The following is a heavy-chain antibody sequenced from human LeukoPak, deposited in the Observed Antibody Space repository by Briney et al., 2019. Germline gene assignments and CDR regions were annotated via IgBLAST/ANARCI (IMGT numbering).Heavy chain of an antibody. D-gene: IGHD2-2*01. V-gene: IGHV4-34*08. J-gene: IGHJ5*02. CDR2: INHSGST. CDR3: GAQPNWFDP. Sequence: SCAASGFTFSSYWMSWIRQPPGKGLEWIGEINHSGSTNYNPSLKSRVTISVDTSKNQFSLKLSSVTAADTAVYYCGAQPNWFDPWGQGTLVTVSS. CDR1: GFTFSSYW.